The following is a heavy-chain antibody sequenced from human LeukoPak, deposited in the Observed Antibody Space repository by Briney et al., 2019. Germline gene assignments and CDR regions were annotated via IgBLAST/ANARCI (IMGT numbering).Heavy chain of an antibody. D-gene: IGHD3-10*01. J-gene: IGHJ4*02. V-gene: IGHV3-69-1*01. Sequence: PGGSLRLSCAASGFTFSDYYMSWIRQAPGKGLKWVSSISSSSYIYYADSVKGRFTISRDNAKNSLYLRMNSLRAEDTAVYYCASTANYYGSGRHFSHRYWGQGTLVTVSS. CDR1: GFTFSDYY. CDR3: ASTANYYGSGRHFSHRY. CDR2: ISSSSYI.